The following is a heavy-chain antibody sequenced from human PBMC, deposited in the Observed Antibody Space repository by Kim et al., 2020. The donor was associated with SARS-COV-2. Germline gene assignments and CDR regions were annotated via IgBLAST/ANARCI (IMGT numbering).Heavy chain of an antibody. D-gene: IGHD3-9*01. Sequence: KGRFTISRHNSKNTLYLQMNSRRAEDTDVYYCARVVVRYFDWLTDDAFDIWGQGTMVTVSS. CDR3: ARVVVRYFDWLTDDAFDI. J-gene: IGHJ3*02. V-gene: IGHV3-53*04.